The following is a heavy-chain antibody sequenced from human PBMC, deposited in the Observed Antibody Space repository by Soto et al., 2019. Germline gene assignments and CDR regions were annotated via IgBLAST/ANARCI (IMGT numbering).Heavy chain of an antibody. CDR2: ISSSSSTI. V-gene: IGHV3-48*02. J-gene: IGHJ4*02. CDR1: GFTFSSYI. Sequence: GGSLRLSCAASGFTFSSYIMNWVRQAPGKGLEWVSYISSSSSTIYYADSVKGRFTISRDNAKNSLYLQMNSLRDEDTAVYYCARVRLGNWNYKDYWGKGTLVNVSS. CDR3: ARVRLGNWNYKDY. D-gene: IGHD1-7*01.